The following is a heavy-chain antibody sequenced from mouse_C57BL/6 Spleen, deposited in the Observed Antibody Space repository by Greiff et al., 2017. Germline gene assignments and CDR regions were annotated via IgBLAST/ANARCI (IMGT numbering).Heavy chain of an antibody. D-gene: IGHD2-9*01. CDR3: ASSPYYGDDGSWFAY. J-gene: IGHJ3*01. V-gene: IGHV1-55*01. Sequence: QVQLQQPGAELVKPGASVKMSCKASGYTFTSYWITWVKQRPGQGLEWIGDIYPGSGSTNYNEKFKSKATLTVDTYSSTAYMQLSSLTSEDCAVDYCASSPYYGDDGSWFAYWGQGTLVTVSA. CDR2: IYPGSGST. CDR1: GYTFTSYW.